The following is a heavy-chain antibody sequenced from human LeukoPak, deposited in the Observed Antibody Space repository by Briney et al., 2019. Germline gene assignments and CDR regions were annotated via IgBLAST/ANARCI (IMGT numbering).Heavy chain of an antibody. D-gene: IGHD6-19*01. CDR3: ARRVGWSPFDH. CDR1: SFTFSDYT. CDR2: ISSDGSNQ. V-gene: IGHV3-30*04. J-gene: IGHJ4*02. Sequence: GGSLRLSCAASSFTFSDYTMHWVRQAPGKGLEWVALISSDGSNQYYAHSVEGRFTISRDNSKNTLFLQIDSLRPEDSAVYYCARRVGWSPFDHWGQGTQLTVSS.